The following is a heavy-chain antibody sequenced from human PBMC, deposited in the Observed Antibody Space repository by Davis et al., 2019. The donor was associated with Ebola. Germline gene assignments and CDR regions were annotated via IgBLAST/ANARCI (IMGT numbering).Heavy chain of an antibody. CDR1: GISFSNYG. Sequence: PGGSLRLSCAASGISFSNYGMFWVRQAPGKVMEWVAVISPDGSDKNYADSEKGRFTISRDNSKNTMDLQMNSLRPEDTAVYYCVKTRSNWWNDALEIWGRGTMVIVSS. D-gene: IGHD2-8*02. CDR2: ISPDGSDK. J-gene: IGHJ3*02. CDR3: VKTRSNWWNDALEI. V-gene: IGHV3-30*18.